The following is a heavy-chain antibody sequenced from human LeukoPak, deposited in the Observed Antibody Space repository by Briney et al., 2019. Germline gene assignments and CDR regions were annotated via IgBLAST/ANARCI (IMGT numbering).Heavy chain of an antibody. J-gene: IGHJ4*02. CDR3: AKAPQQWLVLGY. D-gene: IGHD6-19*01. CDR1: GFNFGEFW. V-gene: IGHV3-48*01. CDR2: ISSSSSTI. Sequence: PEGSLRLSCAASGFNFGEFWMAWVRQAPGKGLEWVSYISSSSSTIYYADSVKGRFTISRDNSKNTLYLQMNSLRAEDTAIYYCAKAPQQWLVLGYWGQGTLVTVSS.